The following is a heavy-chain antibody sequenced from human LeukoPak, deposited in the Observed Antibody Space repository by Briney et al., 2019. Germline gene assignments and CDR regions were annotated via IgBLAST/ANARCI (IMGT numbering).Heavy chain of an antibody. D-gene: IGHD3-10*01. J-gene: IGHJ4*02. CDR1: GGSIGSLSFTAFY. CDR2: INYSGST. CDR3: LRFRSANYYNSFAY. V-gene: IGHV4-39*02. Sequence: SETLSLTWTVSGGSIGSLSFTAFYWGWIRQPPGKGLEWVGVINYSGSTDYNPSPRSRVTISVGTSRNRFSLNLSSATAADTAVYYSLRFRSANYYNSFAYWGQGPLVTVSS.